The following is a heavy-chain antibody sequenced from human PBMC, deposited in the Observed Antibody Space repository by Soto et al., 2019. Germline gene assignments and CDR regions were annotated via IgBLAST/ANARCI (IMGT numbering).Heavy chain of an antibody. V-gene: IGHV4-61*01. CDR1: GGSISSSSYY. D-gene: IGHD6-19*01. CDR2: IYYSGST. CDR3: ARDQGIAVAVFDY. Sequence: SETLSLTCTVSGGSISSSSYYWGWIRQPPGKGLEWIGYIYYSGSTNYNPSLKSRVSISVDTSKNQISLKLSSVTAADTAVYYCARDQGIAVAVFDYWGQGTLVTVSS. J-gene: IGHJ4*02.